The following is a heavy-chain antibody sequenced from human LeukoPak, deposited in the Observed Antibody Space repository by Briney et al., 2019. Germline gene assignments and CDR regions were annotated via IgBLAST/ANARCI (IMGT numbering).Heavy chain of an antibody. D-gene: IGHD1-14*01. Sequence: GGSLRLSCAASGFAFNNYEMHWVRHTAGKGLEWVSAVGIAADTFYAGSVKGRFSISRDNAESSLFLQMNSLRAGDTAVYYCAREGRMGTADAFDVWGQGTMVTVSS. V-gene: IGHV3-13*01. J-gene: IGHJ3*01. CDR2: VGIAADT. CDR3: AREGRMGTADAFDV. CDR1: GFAFNNYE.